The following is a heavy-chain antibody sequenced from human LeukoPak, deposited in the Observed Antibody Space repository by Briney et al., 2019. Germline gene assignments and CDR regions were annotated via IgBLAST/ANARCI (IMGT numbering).Heavy chain of an antibody. D-gene: IGHD3/OR15-3a*01. CDR2: IYYSGST. J-gene: IGHJ5*02. V-gene: IGHV4-39*07. Sequence: SETLSLTCTVSGGSISSSSYYWGWIRQPPGKGLEWIGSIYYSGSTYYNPSLKSRVTISVDTSKNQFSLKLSSVTAADTAVYYCARVGPRRSFMGWFDPWGQGTLVTVSS. CDR3: ARVGPRRSFMGWFDP. CDR1: GGSISSSSYY.